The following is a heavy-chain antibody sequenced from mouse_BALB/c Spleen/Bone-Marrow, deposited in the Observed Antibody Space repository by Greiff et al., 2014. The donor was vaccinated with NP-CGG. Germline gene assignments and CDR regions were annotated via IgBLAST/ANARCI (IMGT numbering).Heavy chain of an antibody. CDR1: GFTFNTYA. J-gene: IGHJ4*01. CDR3: VRPHYYGSSYRYAMDY. Sequence: EVKLVESGGGLVQPKGSLKLSCAASGFTFNTYAMNWVRQAPGKGLEWVARIRSKSNNYATYYADSVKDRFTISRDDSQSMLYLQMNSLKTEDTAMYYCVRPHYYGSSYRYAMDYWGQGTSVTVSS. V-gene: IGHV10-1*02. D-gene: IGHD1-1*01. CDR2: IRSKSNNYAT.